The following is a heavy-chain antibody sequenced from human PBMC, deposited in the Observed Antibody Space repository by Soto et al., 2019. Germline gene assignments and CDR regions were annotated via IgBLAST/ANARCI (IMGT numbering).Heavy chain of an antibody. V-gene: IGHV3-7*01. J-gene: IGHJ3*02. CDR3: ARWKVPAAGLCAI. Sequence: EVQLVESGGGLVQPGGSLRLSCAASGFTFSNYWMTWVRQAPGKGLEWVANIKEDGSEKYYVDSVKGRFTISRDNAKNSLYLQMNGLRGEDMAVYYCARWKVPAAGLCAIWGQGTMVTASS. CDR1: GFTFSNYW. D-gene: IGHD2-2*01. CDR2: IKEDGSEK.